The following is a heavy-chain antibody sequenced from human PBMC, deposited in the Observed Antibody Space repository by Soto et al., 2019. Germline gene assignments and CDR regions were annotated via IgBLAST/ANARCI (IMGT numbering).Heavy chain of an antibody. V-gene: IGHV4-31*03. CDR2: ISYSGST. J-gene: IGHJ4*01. CDR3: ARRVLL. CDR1: GGSISSGGYY. Sequence: QVQLQESGPGLVKPSQTLSLTCTVSGGSISSGGYYWSWIRQHPGTGLEWIGYISYSGSTYYNPSLKSRVNISVDTSRKQCYPIRNSVTVSDTAVNYCARRVLLWSQGTLGTVAS. D-gene: IGHD1-26*01.